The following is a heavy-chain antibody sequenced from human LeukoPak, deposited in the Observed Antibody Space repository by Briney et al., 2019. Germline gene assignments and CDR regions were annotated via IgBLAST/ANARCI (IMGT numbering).Heavy chain of an antibody. CDR3: ARDRIDCSSTSCYGTFDI. CDR1: GFIFSSYS. V-gene: IGHV3-21*01. Sequence: GGSLRLSCAASGFIFSSYSMNWVRQAPGKGLEWVSSISSSSSYIYYADSVKGRFTISRDNAKNSLYLQMNSLRAEDTAVYYCARDRIDCSSTSCYGTFDIWGQGTMVTVSS. D-gene: IGHD2-2*01. CDR2: ISSSSSYI. J-gene: IGHJ3*02.